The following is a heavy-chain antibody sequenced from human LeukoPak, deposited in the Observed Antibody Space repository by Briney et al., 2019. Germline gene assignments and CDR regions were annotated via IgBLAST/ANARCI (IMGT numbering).Heavy chain of an antibody. CDR2: ISAYNGNT. V-gene: IGHV1-18*01. Sequence: ASVKVSCKACGYTFTRYGISWVRQAPGQGLEWMGWISAYNGNTNYPQKLQGRVTMTTDTSTSTAYMELRSLRSDDTAVYYCARDLRGGYLYYWGQGTLVTVSS. D-gene: IGHD2-15*01. J-gene: IGHJ4*02. CDR3: ARDLRGGYLYY. CDR1: GYTFTRYG.